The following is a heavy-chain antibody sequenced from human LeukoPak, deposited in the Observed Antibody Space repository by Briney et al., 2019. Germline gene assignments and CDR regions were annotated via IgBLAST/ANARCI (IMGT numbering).Heavy chain of an antibody. CDR2: IWYDGSNK. V-gene: IGHV3-33*06. Sequence: GGSLRLSCAASGFTFSSYGMHWVRQAPGKGLEWVAVIWYDGSNKYYADSVKGRFTISRGNSKNTLYLQMNSLRAEDTAVYYCAKDQVEGWLPHFDYWGQGTLVTVSS. D-gene: IGHD5-12*01. CDR1: GFTFSSYG. CDR3: AKDQVEGWLPHFDY. J-gene: IGHJ4*02.